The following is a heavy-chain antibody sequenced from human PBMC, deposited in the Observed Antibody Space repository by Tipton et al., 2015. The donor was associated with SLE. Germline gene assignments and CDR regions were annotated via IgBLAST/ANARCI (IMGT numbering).Heavy chain of an antibody. CDR1: GGSISSSSYY. J-gene: IGHJ4*02. CDR2: IYYSGST. Sequence: TLSLTCTVSGGSISSSSYYWGWIRQPPGKGLEWIGSIYYSGSTYYNPSLKSRVTISVDTSKNQLSLKLSSVTAADTAVYYCARGRGYFDYWGQGTLVTVSS. V-gene: IGHV4-39*07. CDR3: ARGRGYFDY.